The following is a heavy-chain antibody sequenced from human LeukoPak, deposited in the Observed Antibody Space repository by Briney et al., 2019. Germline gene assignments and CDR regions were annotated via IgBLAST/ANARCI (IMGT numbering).Heavy chain of an antibody. J-gene: IGHJ3*02. CDR1: GFTVSSNY. D-gene: IGHD2-21*02. CDR3: ARAVGVTAIHNAFDI. CDR2: IYSGGGT. V-gene: IGHV3-66*02. Sequence: GGSLRLSCAASGFTVSSNYMSWGRQAPGKGLEWVSVIYSGGGTDYADSVKGRFTISRDNSKNTLYLQMNSLRAEDTAVYYCARAVGVTAIHNAFDIWGQGTMVTVSS.